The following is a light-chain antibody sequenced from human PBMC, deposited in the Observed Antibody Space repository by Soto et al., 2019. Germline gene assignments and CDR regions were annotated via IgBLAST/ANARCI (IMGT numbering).Light chain of an antibody. Sequence: QSVLTQPPSASGSPGQSVTISCTGTSNDFGGYNYVSWYQQHPGKAPKLMIYEVNKRPSGVPDRFSGSKSGNTASLTVSGLQAEDEADYYCTSYAGSNKLGVFGTGTKVTVL. J-gene: IGLJ1*01. CDR3: TSYAGSNKLGV. CDR2: EVN. V-gene: IGLV2-8*01. CDR1: SNDFGGYNY.